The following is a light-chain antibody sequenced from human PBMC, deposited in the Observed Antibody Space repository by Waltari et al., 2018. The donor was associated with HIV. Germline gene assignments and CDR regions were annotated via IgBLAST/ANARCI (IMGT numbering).Light chain of an antibody. J-gene: IGLJ3*02. CDR1: GGSITSNY. CDR3: QSSDRNNQV. CDR2: EDD. Sequence: NFMLTQPHSVSESPGKTVTISCTRTGGSITSNYVQWYQRRPGGSPTTVIYEDDQRPSGGPGRFSGSIDSSSNSASLTISGLKPEDEADYYCQSSDRNNQVFGGGTKLTVL. V-gene: IGLV6-57*01.